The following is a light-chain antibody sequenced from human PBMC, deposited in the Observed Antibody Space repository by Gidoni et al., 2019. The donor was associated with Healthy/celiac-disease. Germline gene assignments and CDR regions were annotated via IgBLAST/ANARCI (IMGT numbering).Light chain of an antibody. V-gene: IGLV1-40*01. CDR1: SSNIGAGYD. CDR2: GNS. Sequence: QYVLTQPRSVSGAPGQRVTISCTGHSSNIGAGYDVHWYQQLPGTAPKLLIYGNSNRPSGVPDRFSGSKSGTSASLAITGLQAEDEADYYCQSYDSSLSGVVFGGGTKLTVL. J-gene: IGLJ2*01. CDR3: QSYDSSLSGVV.